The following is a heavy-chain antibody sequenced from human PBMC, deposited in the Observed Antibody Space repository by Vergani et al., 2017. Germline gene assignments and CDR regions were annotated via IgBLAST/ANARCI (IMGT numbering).Heavy chain of an antibody. J-gene: IGHJ3*02. D-gene: IGHD3-22*01. CDR3: ARDFDSSGYNAFDI. CDR1: GGTFSSYG. CDR2: IIPMFGTA. V-gene: IGHV1-69*06. Sequence: QVQLVQSGTEVKKSGSSVKVSCKASGGTFSSYGISWVRQAPGQGLEWMGGIIPMFGTANYAQKFQGRVTITADKSTSTAYMELSSLRSEDTAVYYCARDFDSSGYNAFDIWGQGTMVTVSS.